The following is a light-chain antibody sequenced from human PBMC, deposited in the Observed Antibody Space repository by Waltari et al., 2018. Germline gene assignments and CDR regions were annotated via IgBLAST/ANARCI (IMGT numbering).Light chain of an antibody. V-gene: IGLV7-46*01. CDR2: DTF. J-gene: IGLJ3*02. Sequence: QAVVTQEPSLTLSPGGTVTLTCGSSTGAVTYGHHPYWFQQKPGKAPRTLIYDTFNRYSWTPGRFSGFLLGDKAALTLSGAQPEDEAEYFCCLFYVGLRGVFGGGTQLTVL. CDR3: CLFYVGLRGV. CDR1: TGAVTYGHH.